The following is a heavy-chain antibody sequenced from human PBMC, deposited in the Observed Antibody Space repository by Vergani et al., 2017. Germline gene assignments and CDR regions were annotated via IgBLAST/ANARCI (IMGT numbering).Heavy chain of an antibody. CDR3: ARPHGDILPPDPRGRDY. Sequence: QVLLVQSGAEVKKPGASVRVSCKTSGNTFTNDYIHWVRQAPGQGLEWMGIINPSGGSTTYAQQFQGRLTMTRDMSTSTVYMDLSNLRSEDTDVYYGARPHGDILPPDPRGRDYWGQGTLVTVSS. CDR1: GNTFTNDY. D-gene: IGHD3-10*01. V-gene: IGHV1-46*03. CDR2: INPSGGST. J-gene: IGHJ4*02.